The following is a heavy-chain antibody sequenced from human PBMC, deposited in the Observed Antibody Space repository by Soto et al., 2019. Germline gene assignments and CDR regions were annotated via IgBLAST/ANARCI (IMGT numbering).Heavy chain of an antibody. D-gene: IGHD3-3*01. CDR2: ISGSGGST. J-gene: IGHJ4*02. CDR1: GLTFRTYL. Sequence: GESLKISCRTSGLTFRTYLMSWVRQAPGKGLEWVSAISGSGGSTYYADSVKGRFTISRDNSKNTLYLQMNSLRAEDTAVYYCEKALYDFWSGLPDYWGQGTLVTVSS. V-gene: IGHV3-23*01. CDR3: EKALYDFWSGLPDY.